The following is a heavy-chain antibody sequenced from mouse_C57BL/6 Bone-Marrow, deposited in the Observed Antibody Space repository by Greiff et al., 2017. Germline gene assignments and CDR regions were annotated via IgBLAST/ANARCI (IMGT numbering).Heavy chain of an antibody. Sequence: DAGGGLVQPKGSLKLSCAASGFSFNTYAMNWVRQAPGKGLEWVARIRSKSNNYATYYADSVKDRFTISRDDSESMLYLQMNNLKTEDTAMYYCVRRRFDYYGSTCWYFDVWGTGTTVTVSS. D-gene: IGHD1-1*01. V-gene: IGHV10-1*01. CDR3: VRRRFDYYGSTCWYFDV. CDR2: IRSKSNNYAT. CDR1: GFSFNTYA. J-gene: IGHJ1*03.